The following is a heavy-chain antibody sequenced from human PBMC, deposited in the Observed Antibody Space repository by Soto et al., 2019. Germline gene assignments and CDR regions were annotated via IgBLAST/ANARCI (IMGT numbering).Heavy chain of an antibody. CDR3: ARVRPYSGLGYFDY. CDR2: IYPRGGST. D-gene: IGHD2-21*01. V-gene: IGHV1-46*01. J-gene: IGHJ4*02. CDR1: GYNFTSHY. Sequence: GASVKVSCKTSGYNFTSHYIHWVRQAPGQRLESMGIIYPRGGSTIYAQKFQGKVTMTRDTSTSTAYMELSSLRSEDTAVYYCARVRPYSGLGYFDYWGQGTLVTVSS.